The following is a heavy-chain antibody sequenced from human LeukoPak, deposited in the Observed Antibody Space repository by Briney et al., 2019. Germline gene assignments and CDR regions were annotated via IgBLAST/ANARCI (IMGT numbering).Heavy chain of an antibody. J-gene: IGHJ6*02. CDR1: GGSISSGGYY. CDR2: IYYRGST. Sequence: SETLSLTCTVSGGSISSGGYYWSWIRQHPGKGLEWIGYIYYRGSTYYNPSLKSRVTISVDTSKNQFSLKLSSVTAADTAVYYWARALPFFGVDVWGQGPTVTVSS. D-gene: IGHD3-3*01. CDR3: ARALPFFGVDV. V-gene: IGHV4-31*03.